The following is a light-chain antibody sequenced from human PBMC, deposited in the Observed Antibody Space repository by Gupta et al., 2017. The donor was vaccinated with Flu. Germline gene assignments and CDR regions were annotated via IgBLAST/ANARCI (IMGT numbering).Light chain of an antibody. CDR2: LAF. CDR3: QHYAKLRT. J-gene: IGKJ4*02. Sequence: DIVITHSPDSLSLSLRERATINCKSSQSVLPSSDNKNYLAWYQQHPVQPPKLLISLAFTRESGVPDRFGGGGCGTDFTLTINRLQAEDVAVYYLQHYAKLRTFGAGTRVEIK. CDR1: QSVLPSSDNKNY. V-gene: IGKV4-1*01.